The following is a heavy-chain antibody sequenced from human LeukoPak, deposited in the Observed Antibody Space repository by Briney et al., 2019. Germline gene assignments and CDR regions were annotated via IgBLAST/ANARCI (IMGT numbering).Heavy chain of an antibody. CDR1: GGSITSSSYY. Sequence: SETLSLTCTASGGSITSSSYYWGWIRQPPGKGLQWIGSIYYTGNTHYNPSLKSRVTISGDTSKNQLSLRLTSVTAADTAVYYCARHSSIAALENWFDPWGQGTLVTVSS. D-gene: IGHD6-6*01. J-gene: IGHJ5*02. CDR3: ARHSSIAALENWFDP. V-gene: IGHV4-39*01. CDR2: IYYTGNT.